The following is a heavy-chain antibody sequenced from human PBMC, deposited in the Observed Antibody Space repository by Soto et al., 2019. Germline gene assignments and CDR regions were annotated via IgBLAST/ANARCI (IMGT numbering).Heavy chain of an antibody. CDR2: INHSGST. CDR3: ARMGDGVAKFDY. Sequence: QVQLQQWGAGLLKPSETLSLTCAVYGGSFSGYYWSWIRQPPGKGLEWIGEINHSGSTNYNPSLKSRVTLSVDTSKNQFSLKLSSVTAADTAVYYCARMGDGVAKFDYWGQGTLVTVSS. D-gene: IGHD3-3*01. CDR1: GGSFSGYY. V-gene: IGHV4-34*01. J-gene: IGHJ4*02.